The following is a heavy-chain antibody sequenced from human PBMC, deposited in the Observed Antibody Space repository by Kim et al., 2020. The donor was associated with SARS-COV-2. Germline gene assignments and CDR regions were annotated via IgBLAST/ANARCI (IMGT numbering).Heavy chain of an antibody. CDR1: GYTFTTYY. CDR2: INPNSGGT. D-gene: IGHD3-16*01. CDR3: ATEGDEDAYDL. V-gene: IGHV1-2*02. J-gene: IGHJ3*01. Sequence: ASVKVSCKTSGYTFTTYYMHWVRQAPGQGLEWMGWINPNSGGTNDAQKLQGRVTMTRDTSISTAYMELNRLTSDDTAVYYCATEGDEDAYDLWGQGTMVT.